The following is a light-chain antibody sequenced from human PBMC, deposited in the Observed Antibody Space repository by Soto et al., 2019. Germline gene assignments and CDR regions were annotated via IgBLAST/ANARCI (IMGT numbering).Light chain of an antibody. CDR3: SSYTSSNTRYV. Sequence: HSALTQPASVTGFPGQSITISCTGTSSDVGGYNYVSWYQQHPGKAPKLMIYDVSSRPSGVSYRFSGSKSGNTASLTISGLQAEDEADYYCSSYTSSNTRYVFGTGTKVTVL. J-gene: IGLJ1*01. CDR2: DVS. V-gene: IGLV2-14*01. CDR1: SSDVGGYNY.